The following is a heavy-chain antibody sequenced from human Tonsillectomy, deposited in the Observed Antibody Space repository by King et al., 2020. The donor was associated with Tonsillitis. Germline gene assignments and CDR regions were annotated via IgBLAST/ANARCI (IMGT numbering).Heavy chain of an antibody. CDR3: ARQGSYNYCFDY. Sequence: VQLQESGPGLVKPSQTLSLTCTVSGGSISSGDSYWSWTRQPPGKGLEWIGYIYYSANTYYNPSLKSRVTISVDTSKNQFSLELTSVTAADTAVYYCARQGSYNYCFDYWGQGTLVTVSS. CDR1: GGSISSGDSY. J-gene: IGHJ4*02. CDR2: IYYSANT. D-gene: IGHD5-24*01. V-gene: IGHV4-30-4*01.